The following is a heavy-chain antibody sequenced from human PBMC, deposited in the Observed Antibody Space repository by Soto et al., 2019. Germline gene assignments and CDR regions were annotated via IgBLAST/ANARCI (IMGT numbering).Heavy chain of an antibody. V-gene: IGHV1-3*05. CDR2: INAGNGNT. D-gene: IGHD1-20*01. CDR1: GYTFTSYA. CDR3: ARGITLPTALDY. Sequence: QVQLVQSGAEEKKPGASVKVSCKASGYTFTSYAMHWVRQAPGQRLEWMGWINAGNGNTKYSQKFQGRVTITRDTTASTAYMELSSLRTEDTAVYYCARGITLPTALDYWGQGTLVTVSS. J-gene: IGHJ4*02.